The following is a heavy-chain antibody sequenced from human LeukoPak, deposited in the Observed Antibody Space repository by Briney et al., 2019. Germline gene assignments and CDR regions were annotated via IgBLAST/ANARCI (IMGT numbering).Heavy chain of an antibody. V-gene: IGHV1-18*01. Sequence: ASVKVSCKASGYTFTSYGISWVRQAPGQGLEWMGWISAYNGNTNYAQKLQGRVTMTTDTSTSTAYMELRSLRSDDTAVYYCARVPLQSPDFWRGYLPWDYYYYYMDVWGKGTTVTVSS. J-gene: IGHJ6*03. CDR1: GYTFTSYG. D-gene: IGHD3-3*01. CDR2: ISAYNGNT. CDR3: ARVPLQSPDFWRGYLPWDYYYYYMDV.